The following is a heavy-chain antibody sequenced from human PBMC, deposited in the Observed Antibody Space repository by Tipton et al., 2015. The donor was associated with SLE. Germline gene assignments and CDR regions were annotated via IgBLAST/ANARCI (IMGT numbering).Heavy chain of an antibody. CDR3: AREAAKQPRSYYYYHMDV. D-gene: IGHD6-13*01. CDR2: IYSRGST. V-gene: IGHV4-4*07. CDR1: GVSMSSYY. J-gene: IGHJ6*04. Sequence: TLSLTCTVSGVSMSSYYWSWIRQPAGKGLEWIGRIYSRGSTNSNLSLKSRVTISMDTSNNQFSLNLDSVTAADTAVYYCAREAAKQPRSYYYYHMDVWGKGTTVTISS.